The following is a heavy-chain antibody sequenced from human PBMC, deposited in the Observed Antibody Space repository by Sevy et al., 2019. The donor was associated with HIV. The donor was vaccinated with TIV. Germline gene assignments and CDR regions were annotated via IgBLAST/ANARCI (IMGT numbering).Heavy chain of an antibody. Sequence: SETLSLTCIVSGGSISSSIYYWGWIRQPPGKGLEWIGSIYYSGSTYYNPSLKSRVTISVDTSKNQFSLKRSSVTAADTAVYYCATRSTVTPLSPLYNLFESWGQGTLVTVSS. J-gene: IGHJ5*01. V-gene: IGHV4-39*01. D-gene: IGHD4-17*01. CDR2: IYYSGST. CDR1: GGSISSSIYY. CDR3: ATRSTVTPLSPLYNLFES.